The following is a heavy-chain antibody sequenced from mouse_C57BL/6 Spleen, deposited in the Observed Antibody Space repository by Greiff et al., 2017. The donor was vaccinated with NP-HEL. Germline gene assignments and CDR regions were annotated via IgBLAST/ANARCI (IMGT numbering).Heavy chain of an antibody. D-gene: IGHD1-1*01. V-gene: IGHV3-6*01. Sequence: DVQLQESGPGLVKPSQSLSLTCSVTGYSITSGYYWNWIRQFPGNKLEWMGYISYDGSNNYNPSLKNRISITRDTSKNQFFLKLNSVTTEDTATYYCARWTVVANWYFDVWGTGTTVTVSS. CDR2: ISYDGSN. CDR1: GYSITSGYY. J-gene: IGHJ1*03. CDR3: ARWTVVANWYFDV.